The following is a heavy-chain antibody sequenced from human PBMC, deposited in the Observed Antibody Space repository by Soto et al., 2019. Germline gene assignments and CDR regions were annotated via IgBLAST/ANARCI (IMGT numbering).Heavy chain of an antibody. J-gene: IGHJ4*02. CDR2: ISGSGGST. V-gene: IGHV3-23*01. CDR1: GFTFSSYA. CDR3: ANYDSYDIFTGPRLD. Sequence: GGSLRLSCAASGFTFSSYAMSWVRQAPGKGLEWVSAISGSGGSTYYADSVKGRFTISRDNSKNTLYLQMNSLRAEDTAVYYCANYDSYDIFTGPRLDWGQGTLVTVSS. D-gene: IGHD3-9*01.